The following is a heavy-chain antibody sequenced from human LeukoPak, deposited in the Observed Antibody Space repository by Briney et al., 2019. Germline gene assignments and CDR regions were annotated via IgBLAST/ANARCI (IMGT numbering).Heavy chain of an antibody. Sequence: ASVKVSCKASGYTFTSYYMHWVRQAPGQGLEWMGIINPSGGSTSYAQKFQGRVTMTTDTSTSTAYMELRSLRSDDTAVYYCARRNYYFDYWGQGTLVTVSS. J-gene: IGHJ4*02. V-gene: IGHV1-46*01. D-gene: IGHD1-7*01. CDR3: ARRNYYFDY. CDR2: INPSGGST. CDR1: GYTFTSYY.